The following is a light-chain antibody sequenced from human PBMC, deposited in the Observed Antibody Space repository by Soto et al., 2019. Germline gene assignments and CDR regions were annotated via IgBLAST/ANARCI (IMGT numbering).Light chain of an antibody. CDR1: QGIGGS. Sequence: DIQMTQSPSSVSASVGDRVTITCRASQGIGGSLAWYQQKPGKAPKLLIYGASTLQGGVPSRFSGSGSGTNFTLTTSSLQPEDCATYFCQQVDSLPITFGQGTRLEIK. CDR3: QQVDSLPIT. J-gene: IGKJ5*01. V-gene: IGKV1-12*01. CDR2: GAS.